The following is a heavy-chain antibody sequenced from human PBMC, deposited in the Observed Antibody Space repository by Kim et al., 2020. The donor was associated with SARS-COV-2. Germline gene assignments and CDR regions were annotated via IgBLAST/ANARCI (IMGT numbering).Heavy chain of an antibody. CDR2: ISSSGNST. CDR3: ARASSTSCPCYYMDV. V-gene: IGHV3-74*01. Sequence: GGSLRLSCAASGFTFSDHAMTWVRQSPGKGLVWVSRISSSGNSTNYADSVKGRFTISRDNAKNTLYLQMNSLRAEDTAVYYCARASSTSCPCYYMDVWGKGTTVTVSS. CDR1: GFTFSDHA. J-gene: IGHJ6*03. D-gene: IGHD2-2*01.